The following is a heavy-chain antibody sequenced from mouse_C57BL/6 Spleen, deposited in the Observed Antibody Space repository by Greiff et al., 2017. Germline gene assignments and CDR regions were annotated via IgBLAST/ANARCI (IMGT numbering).Heavy chain of an antibody. J-gene: IGHJ3*01. CDR3: VRGDDYGSSYDVSWFAY. CDR1: GFTFNTYA. D-gene: IGHD1-1*01. Sequence: EVKVVESGGGLVQPKGSLKLSCAASGFTFNTYAMHWVRQAPGKGLEWVARIRSKSSNYATYYADSVKDRFTISRDDSQSMLYLQMNNLKTEDTAMYYCVRGDDYGSSYDVSWFAYWGQGTLVTVSA. V-gene: IGHV10-3*01. CDR2: IRSKSSNYAT.